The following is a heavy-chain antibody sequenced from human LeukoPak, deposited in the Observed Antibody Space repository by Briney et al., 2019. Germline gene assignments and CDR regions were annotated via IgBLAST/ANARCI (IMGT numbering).Heavy chain of an antibody. CDR2: ISGSGGST. CDR3: AKGHYDYVWGSYRYSVGLAAGGYFDY. J-gene: IGHJ4*02. D-gene: IGHD3-16*02. V-gene: IGHV3-23*01. CDR1: GFTLSSYA. Sequence: PGGSLRLSCAASGFTLSSYAMSWVRQAPGKGLEWVSAISGSGGSTYYADSVKGRFTISRDNSKNTLYLQMNSLRAEDTVVYYCAKGHYDYVWGSYRYSVGLAAGGYFDYWGQGTLVTVSS.